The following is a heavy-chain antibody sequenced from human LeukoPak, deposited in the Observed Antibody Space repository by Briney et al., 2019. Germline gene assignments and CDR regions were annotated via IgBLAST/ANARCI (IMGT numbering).Heavy chain of an antibody. V-gene: IGHV3-23*01. CDR2: ISGSGGST. J-gene: IGHJ4*02. Sequence: PGGSLRLSCAASGFTFSSYWMSWVRQAPGKGLEWVSAISGSGGSTYYADSVKGRFTISRDNSKNTLYLQMNSLRAEDTAVYYCAKCTSLLWFGDGDYSDYWGQGTLVTVSS. D-gene: IGHD3-10*01. CDR1: GFTFSSYW. CDR3: AKCTSLLWFGDGDYSDY.